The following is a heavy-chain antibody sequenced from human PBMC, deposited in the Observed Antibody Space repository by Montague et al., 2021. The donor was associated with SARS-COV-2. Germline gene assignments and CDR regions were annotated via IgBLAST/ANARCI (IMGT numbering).Heavy chain of an antibody. J-gene: IGHJ4*02. CDR2: VYGSGHTT. CDR1: GFTFGAYA. D-gene: IGHD1-1*01. V-gene: IGHV3-23*01. Sequence: SLRLSCAASGFTFGAYAMNWVRQAPGKELEWVSTVYGSGHTTSYADSVKGRFTISRDNSKNTLYLQMNNLRAEDTAIYYCVKGRSWDERGYFDSWGQGALVTVSS. CDR3: VKGRSWDERGYFDS.